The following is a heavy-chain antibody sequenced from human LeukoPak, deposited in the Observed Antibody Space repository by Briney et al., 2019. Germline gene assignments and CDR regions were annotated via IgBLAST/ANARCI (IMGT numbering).Heavy chain of an antibody. D-gene: IGHD6-13*01. CDR1: GFTFSSYW. CDR3: ARDAIAAVANNWFGP. J-gene: IGHJ5*02. CDR2: IKQDGSEK. Sequence: GGSLRLSCAASGFTFSSYWMSWVRQAPGKGLEWVANIKQDGSEKYYVDSVKGRFTISRDNAKNSLYLQMNSLRAEDTAVYYCARDAIAAVANNWFGPWGQGTLVTVSS. V-gene: IGHV3-7*01.